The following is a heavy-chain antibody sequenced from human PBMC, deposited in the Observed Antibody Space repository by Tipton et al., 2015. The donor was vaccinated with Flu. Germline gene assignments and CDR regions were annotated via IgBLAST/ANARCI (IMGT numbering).Heavy chain of an antibody. D-gene: IGHD2-15*01. CDR3: ARVGSRLNSYGMDV. J-gene: IGHJ6*02. V-gene: IGHV3-30*12. Sequence: SLRLSCAASGFTFSSYGMHWVRQAPGKGLEWVAVISSDGSNKYYADSVKGRFTISRDNSKNTLYLQMNSLRAEDTAVYYCARVGSRLNSYGMDVWGQGTTVTVSS. CDR1: GFTFSSYG. CDR2: ISSDGSNK.